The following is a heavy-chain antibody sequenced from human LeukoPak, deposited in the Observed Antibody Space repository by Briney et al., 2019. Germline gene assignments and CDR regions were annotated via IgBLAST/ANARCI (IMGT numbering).Heavy chain of an antibody. Sequence: PSETLSLTCTVSGGSISSYYWSWIRQPAGKGLEWIGRIYTSGSTNYNPSLKSRVTMSVDTSKNQFSLKLSSVTAADTAVYYCARGGYCGGDCYYFDYWGQGTLVTVSS. CDR3: ARGGYCGGDCYYFDY. CDR2: IYTSGST. D-gene: IGHD2-21*02. V-gene: IGHV4-4*07. J-gene: IGHJ4*02. CDR1: GGSISSYY.